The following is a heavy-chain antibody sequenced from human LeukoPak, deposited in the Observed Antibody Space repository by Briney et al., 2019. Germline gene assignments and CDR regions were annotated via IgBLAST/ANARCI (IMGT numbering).Heavy chain of an antibody. Sequence: PGGSLRLSCAASGFTVSSNYMSWVRQAPGKGLEWVSVIYSGGNTYYGDSVKGRFTISRDNSKNTLFLQMNSLRAEDTAVYYCARDVRRFGELTDYWGQGTLVTVSS. D-gene: IGHD3-10*01. CDR1: GFTVSSNY. CDR2: IYSGGNT. CDR3: ARDVRRFGELTDY. V-gene: IGHV3-53*01. J-gene: IGHJ4*02.